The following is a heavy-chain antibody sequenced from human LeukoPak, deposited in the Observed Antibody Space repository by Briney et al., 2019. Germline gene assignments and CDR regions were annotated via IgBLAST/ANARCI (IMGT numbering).Heavy chain of an antibody. CDR2: INHSGST. Sequence: PSETLSLTCAVYGRSFSGYYWSWIRQPPGKGLEWIGEINHSGSTNYNPSLKSRVTISVDTSKNQFSLKLSSVTAADTAVYYCTRGPSSSWPLVRRYYFDYWGQGTLVTVSS. D-gene: IGHD6-13*01. CDR3: TRGPSSSWPLVRRYYFDY. CDR1: GRSFSGYY. J-gene: IGHJ4*02. V-gene: IGHV4-34*01.